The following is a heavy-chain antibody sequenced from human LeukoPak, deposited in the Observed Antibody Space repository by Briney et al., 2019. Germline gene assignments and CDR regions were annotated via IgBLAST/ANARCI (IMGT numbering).Heavy chain of an antibody. J-gene: IGHJ3*02. CDR3: ARPTFSGYYSGPFDI. Sequence: PSGTLSLTCAVSGGSISSSNWWSWVRQPPGKGLEWIGEIYHSGSTNYNPSLKSRVTISVDKSKNQFSLKLSSVTAADTAVYFCARPTFSGYYSGPFDIWGQGTIVTVSS. V-gene: IGHV4-4*02. D-gene: IGHD3-22*01. CDR1: GGSISSSNW. CDR2: IYHSGST.